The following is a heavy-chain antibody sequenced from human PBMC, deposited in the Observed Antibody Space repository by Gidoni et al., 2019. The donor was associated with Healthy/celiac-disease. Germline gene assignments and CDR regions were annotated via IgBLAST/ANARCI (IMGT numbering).Heavy chain of an antibody. CDR3: AKGPGIAQPYYYGMDV. Sequence: EVQLLESGGGLVQPGGSLRLSCAASGFTFSSYAMSWVRQAPGKGLEWVSAISGSGGSTYHADSVKGRFTISRDNSKNTLYLQMNSLRAEDTAVYYCAKGPGIAQPYYYGMDVWGQGTTVTVSS. J-gene: IGHJ6*02. CDR1: GFTFSSYA. D-gene: IGHD2-2*01. V-gene: IGHV3-23*01. CDR2: ISGSGGST.